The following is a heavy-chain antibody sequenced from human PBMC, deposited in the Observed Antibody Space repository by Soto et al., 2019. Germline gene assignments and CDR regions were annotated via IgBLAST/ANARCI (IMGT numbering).Heavy chain of an antibody. Sequence: GASVKVSCKASGGTFSSYAISWVRQAPGQGLEWMGGIIPIFGTANYAQKFQGRVTITADESTSTAYMELSSLRSEDTAVYYCARDRTTVTYYYYYGMDVWGQGTTVTVSS. CDR3: ARDRTTVTYYYYYGMDV. D-gene: IGHD4-4*01. V-gene: IGHV1-69*13. J-gene: IGHJ6*02. CDR1: GGTFSSYA. CDR2: IIPIFGTA.